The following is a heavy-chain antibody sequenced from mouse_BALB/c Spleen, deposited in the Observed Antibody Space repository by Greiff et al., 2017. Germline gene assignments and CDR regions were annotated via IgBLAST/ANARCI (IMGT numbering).Heavy chain of an antibody. D-gene: IGHD4-1*01. Sequence: QVQLQQPGAELVKPGASVKLSCKASGYTFTSYYMYWVKQRPGQGLEWIGGINPSNGGTNFNEKFKSKATLTVDKSSSTAYMQLSSLTSEDSAVYYCTRRGLGRDWYFDVWGAGTTVTVSS. J-gene: IGHJ1*01. CDR1: GYTFTSYY. CDR3: TRRGLGRDWYFDV. CDR2: INPSNGGT. V-gene: IGHV1S81*02.